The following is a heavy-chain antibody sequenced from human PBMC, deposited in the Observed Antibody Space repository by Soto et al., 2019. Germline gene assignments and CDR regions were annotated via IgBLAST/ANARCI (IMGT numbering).Heavy chain of an antibody. CDR1: GGSISSGGYS. V-gene: IGHV4-30-2*01. D-gene: IGHD3-16*02. CDR3: ARVVRLRLGELSRHGVFFDY. CDR2: IYHSGST. Sequence: QLQLQESGSGLVKPSQTLSLTCAVSGGSISSGGYSWSWIRQPPGKGLEWIGYIYHSGSTYYNPSLKSRVTISVDRSKNQFSLKLSSVTAADTAVYYCARVVRLRLGELSRHGVFFDYWGQGTLVTVSS. J-gene: IGHJ4*02.